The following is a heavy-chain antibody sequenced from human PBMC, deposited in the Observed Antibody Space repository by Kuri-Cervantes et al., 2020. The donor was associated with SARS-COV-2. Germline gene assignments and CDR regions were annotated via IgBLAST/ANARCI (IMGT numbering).Heavy chain of an antibody. CDR3: ARDGEKAGYCSSTSCYFDY. D-gene: IGHD2-2*01. V-gene: IGHV4-59*12. CDR2: IYYSGST. J-gene: IGHJ4*02. Sequence: GSLRLSCAVYGGSFSGYYWSWIRQPPGKGLEWIGYIYYSGSTNYNPSLKSRVTISVDTSKNQFSLKLSSVTAADTAVYYCARDGEKAGYCSSTSCYFDYWGQGTLVTVSS. CDR1: GGSFSGYY.